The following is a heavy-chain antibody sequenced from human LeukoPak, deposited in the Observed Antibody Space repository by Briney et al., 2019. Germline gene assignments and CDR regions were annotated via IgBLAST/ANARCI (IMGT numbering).Heavy chain of an antibody. Sequence: GGSLRLSCAASGFTFSPYWMSWVRQAPGKGLEWVATIKDDGSEEYHVDSVEGRFTISRDNAKKSLYLQMGSLRAEDTAVYFCARLAPYYGTGIIWGQGTVVTVSS. J-gene: IGHJ3*02. CDR3: ARLAPYYGTGII. CDR2: IKDDGSEE. CDR1: GFTFSPYW. D-gene: IGHD3-10*01. V-gene: IGHV3-7*01.